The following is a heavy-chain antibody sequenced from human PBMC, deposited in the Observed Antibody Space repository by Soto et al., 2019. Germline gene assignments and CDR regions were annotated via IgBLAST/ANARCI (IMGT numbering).Heavy chain of an antibody. CDR2: ISGSGGST. V-gene: IGHV3-23*01. CDR1: GFTFRSYA. D-gene: IGHD3-22*01. CDR3: AKDPDYYDSSGYYPSSDY. J-gene: IGHJ4*02. Sequence: GGSLRLSCAASGFTFRSYAMSWVRQAPGKGLEWVSAISGSGGSTYYADSVKGRFTISRDNSKNTLYLQMNSLRAEDTAVYYCAKDPDYYDSSGYYPSSDYWGQGTLVTVSS.